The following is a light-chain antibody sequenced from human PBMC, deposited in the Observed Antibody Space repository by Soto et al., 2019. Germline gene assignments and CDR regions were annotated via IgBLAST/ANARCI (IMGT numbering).Light chain of an antibody. CDR3: QQYSKWPPIT. Sequence: EIVMTQSPATLSVSPGERVTLSCRASQSVSSNLAWYQQKPGQVPRLLIYGASTRATGFPARFSGSGSGTEFTLTISSLQSEDFAVYYCQQYSKWPPITFGQGTRLEIK. V-gene: IGKV3-15*01. J-gene: IGKJ5*01. CDR1: QSVSSN. CDR2: GAS.